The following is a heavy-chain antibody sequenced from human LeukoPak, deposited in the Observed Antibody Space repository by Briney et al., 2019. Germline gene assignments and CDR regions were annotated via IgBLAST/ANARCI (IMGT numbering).Heavy chain of an antibody. J-gene: IGHJ4*02. CDR3: TRHISGYYED. CDR2: IYYSVRT. CDR1: GGSISNSSYY. V-gene: IGHV4-39*01. Sequence: SETLSLTCSVSGGSISNSSYYWGWIRQPPGKGLEWIGSIYYSVRTYYNPSLKSRVTISVDTSKNQFSLKLSSVTAADTAVYYCTRHISGYYEDWGQGTLVTVSS. D-gene: IGHD1-26*01.